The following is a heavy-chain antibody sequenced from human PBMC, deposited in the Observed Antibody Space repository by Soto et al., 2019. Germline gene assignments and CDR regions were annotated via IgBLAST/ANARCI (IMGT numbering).Heavy chain of an antibody. CDR3: AKERLARGIDY. Sequence: EVQLLDSGGGLVQPGGSLRLSCAASGFTFSNYAMSWVRQAPGKGLDWVSTISGAGSNTYYADSVKGRFSISRDNSKNMTYLEMKNLRAEDTAVYYCAKERLARGIDYWGHGTLVTVSS. J-gene: IGHJ4*01. CDR2: ISGAGSNT. D-gene: IGHD3-10*01. V-gene: IGHV3-23*01. CDR1: GFTFSNYA.